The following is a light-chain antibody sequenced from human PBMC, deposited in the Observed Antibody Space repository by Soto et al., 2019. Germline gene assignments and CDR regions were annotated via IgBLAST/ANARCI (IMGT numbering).Light chain of an antibody. CDR1: QSVSSY. CDR3: QQRSNWWT. J-gene: IGKJ1*01. Sequence: EIVLTQSPATLSLSPGERATLSCRASQSVSSYLAWYQQKPGKAPRLLIYDASNRATGIPARFSGSGSGTDFTLTISSLEPEDFAVYYCQQRSNWWTFGQGTKVEIK. V-gene: IGKV3-11*01. CDR2: DAS.